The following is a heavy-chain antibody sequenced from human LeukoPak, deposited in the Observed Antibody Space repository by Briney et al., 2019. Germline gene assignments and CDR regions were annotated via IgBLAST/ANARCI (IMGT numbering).Heavy chain of an antibody. CDR1: GFNFSSFG. Sequence: GKSLRLSCAVSGFNFSSFGMHWVRQAPGKGLEWLAFILFDGSNTCYADSVKGRFTISRDNSKNTLYLHVNSLRAVDTAVYYCENGPAKYYSGYTAYYNHDYWGQGTLVTVSS. CDR3: ENGPAKYYSGYTAYYNHDY. V-gene: IGHV3-30*18. J-gene: IGHJ4*02. D-gene: IGHD3-10*01. CDR2: ILFDGSNT.